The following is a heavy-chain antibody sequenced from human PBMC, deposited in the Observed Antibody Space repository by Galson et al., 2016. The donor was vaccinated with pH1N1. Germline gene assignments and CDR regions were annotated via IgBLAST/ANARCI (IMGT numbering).Heavy chain of an antibody. CDR1: GGPFSSYT. CDR2: ITPVLRTA. V-gene: IGHV1-69*08. Sequence: ASGGPFSSYTISWVRQAPGQGLEWVGRITPVLRTATYAQKFQGRITITADKSTNTVYMQLSSLRSDDTAVYYCARDGRGTVVVTGDALDVCGQGTVLIVSS. CDR3: ARDGRGTVVVTGDALDV. J-gene: IGHJ3*01. D-gene: IGHD2-15*01.